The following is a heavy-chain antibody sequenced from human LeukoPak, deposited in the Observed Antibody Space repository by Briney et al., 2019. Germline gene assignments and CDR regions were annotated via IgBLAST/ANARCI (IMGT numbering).Heavy chain of an antibody. CDR3: ARGKIAEMDYDSSGYYLDWWFDP. V-gene: IGHV4-31*03. CDR1: GGSISSGGYY. CDR2: IYYSGST. J-gene: IGHJ5*02. Sequence: SQTLSLTCTVSGGSISSGGYYWSWIRQHPGKGLEWIGYIYYSGSTYYNPSLKSRVTISVDTSKNQFSLKLSSVTAADTAVYYCARGKIAEMDYDSSGYYLDWWFDPWGQGTPVTVSS. D-gene: IGHD3-22*01.